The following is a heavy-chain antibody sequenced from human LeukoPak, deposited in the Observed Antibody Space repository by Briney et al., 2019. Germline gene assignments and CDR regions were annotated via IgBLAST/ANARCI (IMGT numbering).Heavy chain of an antibody. V-gene: IGHV1-24*01. D-gene: IGHD3-10*01. Sequence: ASVKVSCKVSGYTLTELSMHWVRQAPGKGLEWMGGFDPEDGETIYAQKFQGRVTMTEDTSTDTAYMELSSLRSEDTAVYYCATDSAQGTYHAFGELWLWGQGTLVTVSS. CDR3: ATDSAQGTYHAFGELWL. CDR1: GYTLTELS. J-gene: IGHJ4*02. CDR2: FDPEDGET.